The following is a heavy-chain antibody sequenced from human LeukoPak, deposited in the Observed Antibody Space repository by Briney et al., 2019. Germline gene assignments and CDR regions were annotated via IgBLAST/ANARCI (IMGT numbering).Heavy chain of an antibody. V-gene: IGHV1-18*01. CDR2: ISAYNGNT. D-gene: IGHD1-1*01. Sequence: ASVKVSCKASGYTFTSYGISWVRPAPGQGLERMGWISAYNGNTNYAQKLQGRVTMTTDTSTSTAYMELRSLRSDDTAVYYCARDRLVELEPRGYYGMDVWGQGTTVTVSS. J-gene: IGHJ6*02. CDR3: ARDRLVELEPRGYYGMDV. CDR1: GYTFTSYG.